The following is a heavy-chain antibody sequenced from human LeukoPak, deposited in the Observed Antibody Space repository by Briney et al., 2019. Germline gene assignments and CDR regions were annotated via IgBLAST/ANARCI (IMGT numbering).Heavy chain of an antibody. D-gene: IGHD1-26*01. CDR1: GFTFSSYA. Sequence: GGSLRLSCSASGFTFSSYAMHWVRQAPGKGLEYVSAISSNGGSTYYADSVKGRFTISRDNSKNTLYLQMNSLRAEDTAVYYCAKETFDRWELLLHPFDYWGQGTLVTVSS. V-gene: IGHV3-64*04. J-gene: IGHJ4*02. CDR3: AKETFDRWELLLHPFDY. CDR2: ISSNGGST.